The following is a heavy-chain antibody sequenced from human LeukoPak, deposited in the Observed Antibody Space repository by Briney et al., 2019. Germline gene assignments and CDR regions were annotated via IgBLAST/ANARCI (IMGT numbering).Heavy chain of an antibody. D-gene: IGHD6-6*01. CDR1: GGSISSSSYY. Sequence: SETLSLTCTVSGGSISSSSYYWGWIRQPPGKGLEWIGYIYYSGSTNYNPSLKSRVTISVDTSKNQFSLKLSSVTAADTAVYYCARAGSSSSPYFDYWGQGTLVTVSS. CDR3: ARAGSSSSPYFDY. CDR2: IYYSGST. V-gene: IGHV4-61*05. J-gene: IGHJ4*02.